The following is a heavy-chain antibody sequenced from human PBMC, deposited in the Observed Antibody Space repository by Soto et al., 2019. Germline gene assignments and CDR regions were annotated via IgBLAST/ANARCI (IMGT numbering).Heavy chain of an antibody. CDR3: ARQEGSYDSSGSIPLGAFDI. D-gene: IGHD3-22*01. CDR1: GGSISSSSYY. Sequence: ASETLSLTCTVSGGSISSSSYYWGWIRQPPGKGLEWIGSIYYSGSTYYNPSLKSRVTISVDTSKNQFSLKLSSVTAADTAVYYCARQEGSYDSSGSIPLGAFDIWGQGTMVTVSS. V-gene: IGHV4-39*01. J-gene: IGHJ3*02. CDR2: IYYSGST.